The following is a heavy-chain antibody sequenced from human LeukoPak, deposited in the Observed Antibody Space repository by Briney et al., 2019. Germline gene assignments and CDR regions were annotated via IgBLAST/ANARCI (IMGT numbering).Heavy chain of an antibody. CDR2: ISSSSSYI. J-gene: IGHJ4*02. CDR1: GFTFSSYS. V-gene: IGHV3-21*01. D-gene: IGHD5-18*01. CDR3: ASVPDTAIPSQPLDY. Sequence: GGSLRLSYAASGFTFSSYSMNWVRQAPGKGLEWVSSISSSSSYIYYADSVKGRFTISRDNAKNSLYLQMNSLRAEDTAVYYCASVPDTAIPSQPLDYWGQGTLVTVSS.